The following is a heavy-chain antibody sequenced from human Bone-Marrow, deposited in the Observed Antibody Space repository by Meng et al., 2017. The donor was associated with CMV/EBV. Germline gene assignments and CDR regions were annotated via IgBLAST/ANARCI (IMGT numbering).Heavy chain of an antibody. V-gene: IGHV4-4*02. CDR2: IYHSGST. CDR3: ARESYCSSPNCYFSLAFDI. CDR1: GGSISSSNW. Sequence: SETLSLTCAVSGGSISSSNWWSWVRQPPGKGLEWIGEIYHSGSTNYNPSLKSRVTISVDKSKNQFSLKLSSVTAADTAVYYCARESYCSSPNCYFSLAFDIWGQGTMVTVSS. D-gene: IGHD2-2*01. J-gene: IGHJ3*02.